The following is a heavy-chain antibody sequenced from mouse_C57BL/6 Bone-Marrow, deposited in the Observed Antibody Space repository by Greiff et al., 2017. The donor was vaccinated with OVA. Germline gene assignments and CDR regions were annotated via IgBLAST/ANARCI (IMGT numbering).Heavy chain of an antibody. CDR2: IYPGSGNT. CDR3: ASDSSGFLYYYAMDY. Sequence: VPLQQSGAELVRPGASVKLSCTASGYPFPVYSLNWVKQRPGQGLSWIARIYPGSGNTYYNEKFKGKATLTAEKSSSTAYMQLSSLTSEDSAVYFCASDSSGFLYYYAMDYWGQGTSVTVSS. J-gene: IGHJ4*01. D-gene: IGHD3-2*02. CDR1: GYPFPVYS. V-gene: IGHV1-76*01.